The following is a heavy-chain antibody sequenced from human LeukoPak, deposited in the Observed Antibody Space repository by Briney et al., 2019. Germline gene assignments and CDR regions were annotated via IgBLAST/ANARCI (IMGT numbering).Heavy chain of an antibody. CDR1: GYSISSGYY. V-gene: IGHV4-38-2*02. Sequence: SETPSLTCTVSGYSISSGYYWGWIRQPPGEGLEWIGSIYHSGSTYYNPSLKSRVTISVDTSKNQFSLKLSSVTAADTAVYYCARGRKQWLVLWAYYFDYWGQGTLVTVSS. CDR2: IYHSGST. D-gene: IGHD6-19*01. CDR3: ARGRKQWLVLWAYYFDY. J-gene: IGHJ4*02.